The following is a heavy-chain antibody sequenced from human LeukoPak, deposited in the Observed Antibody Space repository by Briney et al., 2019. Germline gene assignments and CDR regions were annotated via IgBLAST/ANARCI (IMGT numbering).Heavy chain of an antibody. J-gene: IGHJ4*02. CDR1: GGSTSTYY. Sequence: SETLSLTCTVSGGSTSTYYWNWIRQPPGKVLEWIGYICFSGTTKYNPSLKSRVTISVDTSENHFSLRLRSVTAADTAVYYCARGGGVHDYVFDYWGQGTLVTVSS. CDR3: ARGGGVHDYVFDY. CDR2: ICFSGTT. D-gene: IGHD4-17*01. V-gene: IGHV4-59*01.